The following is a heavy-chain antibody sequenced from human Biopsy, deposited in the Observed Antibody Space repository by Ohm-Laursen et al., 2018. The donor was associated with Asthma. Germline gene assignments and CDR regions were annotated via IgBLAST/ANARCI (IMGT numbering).Heavy chain of an antibody. CDR2: IYYSGTT. J-gene: IGHJ6*02. CDR1: GFTVSSNG. CDR3: VRGSSSWHHGPFHYYYGLDV. D-gene: IGHD6-13*01. Sequence: LRLSCSASGFTVSSNGMSWVRQPPGKGLEWIGSIYYSGTTYYNPSLESRVTVSADTSKNQFSLKLTSVPAADTAVYYCVRGSSSWHHGPFHYYYGLDVWGQGTTATVSS. V-gene: IGHV4-59*04.